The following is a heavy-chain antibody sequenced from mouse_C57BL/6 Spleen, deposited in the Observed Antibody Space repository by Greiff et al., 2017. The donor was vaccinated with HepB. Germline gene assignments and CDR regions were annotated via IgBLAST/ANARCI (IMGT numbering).Heavy chain of an antibody. V-gene: IGHV5-6*01. CDR3: ARHRGNYYGSLDY. Sequence: EVHLVESGGDLVKPGGSLKLSCAASGFTFSSYGMSWVRQTPDKRLAWVATISSGGSYTYYPDSVKGRFTLSRDNAKNTRYLQMSSLKSEDTAMYYCARHRGNYYGSLDYWGQGTTLTVSS. D-gene: IGHD1-1*01. CDR1: GFTFSSYG. CDR2: ISSGGSYT. J-gene: IGHJ2*01.